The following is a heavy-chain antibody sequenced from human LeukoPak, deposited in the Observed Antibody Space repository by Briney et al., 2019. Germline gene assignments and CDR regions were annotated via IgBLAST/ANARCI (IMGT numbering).Heavy chain of an antibody. CDR1: GFTFSSYA. J-gene: IGHJ6*02. V-gene: IGHV3-30-3*01. CDR2: ISYDGSNK. CDR3: ARDGIVVVPAAILRYYYYGMDV. Sequence: GRSLRLSCAASGFTFSSYAMHWVRQAPGKGLEWVAVISYDGSNKYYADSVKGRFTISRDNSKNTLYLQMNSLRAEDTAVYYCARDGIVVVPAAILRYYYYGMDVWGQGTTVTVSS. D-gene: IGHD2-2*02.